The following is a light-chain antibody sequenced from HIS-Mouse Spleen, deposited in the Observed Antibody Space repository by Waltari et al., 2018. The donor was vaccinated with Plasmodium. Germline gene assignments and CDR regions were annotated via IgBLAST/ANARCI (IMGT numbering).Light chain of an antibody. CDR2: GAS. CDR1: PSVSSSY. J-gene: IGKJ2*01. CDR3: QQYGSSPYT. V-gene: IGKV3-20*01. Sequence: EIVLTQSPGTLSLSPGERATLSCRASPSVSSSYLAWYQQKPGQAPRLLIYGASSRATGIPDRFSGSWSGTDFTLTISRLEPEDFAVYYCQQYGSSPYTFGQGTKLEIK.